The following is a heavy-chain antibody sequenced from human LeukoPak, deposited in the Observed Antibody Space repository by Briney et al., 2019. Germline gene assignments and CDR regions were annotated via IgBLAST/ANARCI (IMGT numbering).Heavy chain of an antibody. CDR2: IIPILGIA. CDR3: ARRYGSGPYGMDV. V-gene: IGHV1-69*04. Sequence: SVKVSCKASGGTFSSYAISWVRQAPGQGLEWVGRIIPILGIANYAQKFQGRVTITADKSTSTAYMELSSLRSEDTAVYYCARRYGSGPYGMDVWGQGTTVTVSS. CDR1: GGTFSSYA. D-gene: IGHD3-10*01. J-gene: IGHJ6*02.